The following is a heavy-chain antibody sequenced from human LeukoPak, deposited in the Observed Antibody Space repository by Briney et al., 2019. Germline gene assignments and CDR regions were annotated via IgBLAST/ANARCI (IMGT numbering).Heavy chain of an antibody. CDR2: ISTSSSYI. CDR1: GFTFSSYS. CDR3: ARAAIAAARIYYYMDV. D-gene: IGHD6-13*01. V-gene: IGHV3-21*01. J-gene: IGHJ6*03. Sequence: KPGGSLRLSCAASGFTFSSYSMNWVRQAPGKGLEWVSFISTSSSYIHNADSVKGRFTISRDNAENSLYLQMNSLRAEDTAVYYCARAAIAAARIYYYMDVWGKGTTVTVSS.